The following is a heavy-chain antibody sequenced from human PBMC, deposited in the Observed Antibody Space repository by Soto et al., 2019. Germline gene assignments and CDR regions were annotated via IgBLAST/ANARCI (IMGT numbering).Heavy chain of an antibody. CDR3: ARDAIAMVRGNNKWFDP. V-gene: IGHV3-23*01. CDR1: GFTFSNHA. J-gene: IGHJ5*02. Sequence: EVQLLESGGGLVQPGGSLRLSCAASGFTFSNHAMSWVRQAPGKGLEWVSAISGNGISTYYADSVRGRFTISRDNSKNTLHLQMNRLRADDTAVYYCARDAIAMVRGNNKWFDPWGQGTLVTVST. CDR2: ISGNGIST. D-gene: IGHD3-10*01.